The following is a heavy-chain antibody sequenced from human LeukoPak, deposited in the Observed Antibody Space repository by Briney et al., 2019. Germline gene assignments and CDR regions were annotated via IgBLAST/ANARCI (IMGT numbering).Heavy chain of an antibody. CDR1: GYTFTSYG. D-gene: IGHD2-2*01. J-gene: IGHJ6*03. CDR3: ARDHCSSTSCYDTYYYYYMDV. V-gene: IGHV1-18*01. CDR2: ISAYNGNT. Sequence: ASVKVSCKASGYTFTSYGISWVRQAPGQGLEWMGWISAYNGNTNYAQKLQGRVTMTTDTSTSTAYMELRSLRSDDTAVYYCARDHCSSTSCYDTYYYYYMDVWGKGTTVTVSS.